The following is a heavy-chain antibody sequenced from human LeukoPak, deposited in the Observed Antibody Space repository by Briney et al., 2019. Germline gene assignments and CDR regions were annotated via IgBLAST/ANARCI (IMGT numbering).Heavy chain of an antibody. CDR1: GFTVSSKY. J-gene: IGHJ4*02. V-gene: IGHV3-53*01. CDR3: ARDVDFDY. CDR2: IYGGGST. Sequence: GGSLRLSCAASGFTVSSKYMTWVRQAPGKGLEWVSVIYGGGSTNYADSVKGRFTISRDNSKNILYLQMNSLRAEDTAMYYCARDVDFDYWGQGTLVTVSS.